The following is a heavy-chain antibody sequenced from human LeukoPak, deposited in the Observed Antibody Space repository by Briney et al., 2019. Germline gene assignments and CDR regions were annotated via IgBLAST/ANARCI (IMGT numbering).Heavy chain of an antibody. Sequence: SETLSLTCTVSSGSISDTNYYWGWIRQPPGKGLEWIASIYYSGSTYYNPSLKSRVTISVDTSKNQFSLRLTSVTAADTAMFYCARQSSPSTTNWFDPWGQGTLVIVSS. V-gene: IGHV4-39*01. CDR2: IYYSGST. D-gene: IGHD1-14*01. CDR1: SGSISDTNYY. CDR3: ARQSSPSTTNWFDP. J-gene: IGHJ5*02.